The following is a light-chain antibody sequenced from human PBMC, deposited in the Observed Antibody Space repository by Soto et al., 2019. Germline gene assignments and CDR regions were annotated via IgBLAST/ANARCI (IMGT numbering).Light chain of an antibody. V-gene: IGLV1-40*01. Sequence: QSVLTQPPSVSGAPGQRVTISGTGSSSNIGAGYDVHWYQQLPGTAPKLLIYGNSNRPSGVPDRFSGSKSGTSASLAITGLQAEDEADYYCQFYDSSLSGYVVFGGGTKVTVL. J-gene: IGLJ2*01. CDR2: GNS. CDR1: SSNIGAGYD. CDR3: QFYDSSLSGYVV.